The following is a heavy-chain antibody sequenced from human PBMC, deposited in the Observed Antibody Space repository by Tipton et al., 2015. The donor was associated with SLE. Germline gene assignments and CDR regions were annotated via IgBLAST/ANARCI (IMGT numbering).Heavy chain of an antibody. CDR2: IYTSGST. CDR1: GGSISSHY. CDR3: ARGTNYDSSGYYSY. Sequence: TLSLTCTVSGGSISSHYWSWIRQPPGKGLEWIGRIYTSGSTNYNPSLKSRVTISVDTSKNQFSLKLSSVTAADTALYYCARGTNYDSSGYYSYWGQGTLVTVSS. J-gene: IGHJ4*02. D-gene: IGHD3-22*01. V-gene: IGHV4-4*08.